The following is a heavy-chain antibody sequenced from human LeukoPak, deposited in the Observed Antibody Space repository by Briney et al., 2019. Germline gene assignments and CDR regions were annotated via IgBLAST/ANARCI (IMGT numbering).Heavy chain of an antibody. CDR3: ARGRRDTAMIIYYYYYYMDV. CDR1: GFTFSSYS. CDR2: IYYSGST. Sequence: GSLRLSCAASGFTFSSYSMNWIRQPPGKGLEWIGTIYYSGSTYYNPSLTSRVTISVDTSKNQFSLKLSSVTAADTAVYYCARGRRDTAMIIYYYYYYMDVWGKGTTVTISS. V-gene: IGHV4-59*01. J-gene: IGHJ6*03. D-gene: IGHD5-18*01.